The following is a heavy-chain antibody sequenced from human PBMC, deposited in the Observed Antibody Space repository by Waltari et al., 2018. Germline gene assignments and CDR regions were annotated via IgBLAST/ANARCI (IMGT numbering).Heavy chain of an antibody. V-gene: IGHV4-31*01. CDR3: AKGGGGTRDGMDV. Sequence: QVQLQQSGPGLVTPSQTLTLLCTVSGGSMPRESSYWSWIRQHPGKGLEWIGFIANSGTPYYNPSLKSVVDMSIDTSKNQFSLKVNSVTAADTAVYYCAKGGGGTRDGMDVWGQGTTVTVSS. J-gene: IGHJ6*02. CDR1: GGSMPRESSY. CDR2: IANSGTP. D-gene: IGHD2-2*01.